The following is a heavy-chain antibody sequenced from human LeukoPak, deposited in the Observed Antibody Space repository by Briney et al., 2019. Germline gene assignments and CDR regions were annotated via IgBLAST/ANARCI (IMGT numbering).Heavy chain of an antibody. Sequence: GGSLRLSCAASGFTFSRYAMSWVRQAPGKGLEWVGFISSEAYGGTPEYAASVKGRFTISRDDSKSIAYLQMNSLKTEDTAVYYCTRDQTPYYWGQGTLVTVSS. CDR3: TRDQTPYY. CDR1: GFTFSRYA. V-gene: IGHV3-49*04. CDR2: ISSEAYGGTP. J-gene: IGHJ4*02.